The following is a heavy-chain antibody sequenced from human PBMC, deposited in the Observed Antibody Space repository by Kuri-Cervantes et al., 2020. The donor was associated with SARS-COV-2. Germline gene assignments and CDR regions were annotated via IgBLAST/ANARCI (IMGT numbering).Heavy chain of an antibody. V-gene: IGHV3-15*07. J-gene: IGHJ4*02. Sequence: GGSLRLSCAASGFTFSGHWIHWVRQAPGKGLEWVGRIKSKTDGGTTDYAAPVKGRFTISRDDSKNTLYLQMNSLKTEDTAVYHCTTITRPTVLFDYWGQGTLVTVSS. CDR2: IKSKTDGGTT. D-gene: IGHD1-14*01. CDR1: GFTFSGHW. CDR3: TTITRPTVLFDY.